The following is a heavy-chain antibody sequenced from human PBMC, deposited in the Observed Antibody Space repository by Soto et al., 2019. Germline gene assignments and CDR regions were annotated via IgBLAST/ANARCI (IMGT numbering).Heavy chain of an antibody. V-gene: IGHV5-51*04. J-gene: IGHJ4*02. D-gene: IGHD1-26*01. CDR3: ARRKVLCLVN. CDR1: GYSFTNYW. CDR2: ISPVDSDT. Sequence: ESLKISCKASGYSFTNYWIGWVRQMPGKGLEWMGVISPVDSDTSYSPSFPGQVTISAAKPLSTAYLHWNSLKASDTPIGYWARRKVLCLVNWDQGTLVEVSS.